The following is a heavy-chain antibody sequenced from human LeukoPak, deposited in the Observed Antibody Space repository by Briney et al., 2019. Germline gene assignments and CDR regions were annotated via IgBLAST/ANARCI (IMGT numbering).Heavy chain of an antibody. CDR1: GFTFSSYA. J-gene: IGHJ5*02. D-gene: IGHD6-19*01. CDR3: AKDPYNTAVANTNGWFDP. V-gene: IGHV3-23*01. CDR2: ISGSGGNT. Sequence: GGSLRLSCAASGFTFSSYAMSWVRRAPGKGLEWVSSISGSGGNTYYAQSVKGRFTISRDNSENTLYLQMDTLRADDTALYFCAKDPYNTAVANTNGWFDPWGQGTLITVSS.